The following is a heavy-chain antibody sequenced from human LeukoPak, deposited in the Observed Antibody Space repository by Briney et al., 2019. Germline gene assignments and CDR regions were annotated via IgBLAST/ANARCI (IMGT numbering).Heavy chain of an antibody. Sequence: KPSETLSLTCAVYGGSFSGYYWSWIRQPPGKGLEWIGEINHSGSTNYNPSLKSRVTISVDTSKNQFSLKLSSVTAADTAVYYCARGLISGWGFSYWCDPWGQGTLVTVSS. CDR2: INHSGST. D-gene: IGHD6-19*01. J-gene: IGHJ5*02. V-gene: IGHV4-34*01. CDR1: GGSFSGYY. CDR3: ARGLISGWGFSYWCDP.